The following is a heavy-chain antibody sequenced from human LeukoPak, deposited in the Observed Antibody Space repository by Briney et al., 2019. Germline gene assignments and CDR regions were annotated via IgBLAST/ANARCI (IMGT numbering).Heavy chain of an antibody. CDR3: ARIYSYGHTRSFDY. Sequence: GGSLRLSCAGSGFALKSYSLSWVRQAPGKGLEWVSSISSTSAYIYYADSVKGRFTISRDNVDNVVYLQMNSLGAEDTAVYYCARIYSYGHTRSFDYWGQGTLVTVSS. D-gene: IGHD5-18*01. CDR1: GFALKSYS. V-gene: IGHV3-21*01. CDR2: ISSTSAYI. J-gene: IGHJ4*02.